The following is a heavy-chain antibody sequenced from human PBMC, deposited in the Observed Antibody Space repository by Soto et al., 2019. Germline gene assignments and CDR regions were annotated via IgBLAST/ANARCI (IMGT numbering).Heavy chain of an antibody. CDR1: GYTFTSYD. V-gene: IGHV1-8*01. D-gene: IGHD2-15*01. CDR3: ARGFCSGGSCQRGAFDI. Sequence: GASVKVSCKASGYTFTSYDINWVRQATGQGLEWMGWMNPNSGNTGYAQKFQGRVTMTRNTSISTAYMELSSLRSEDTAVYYCARGFCSGGSCQRGAFDIWGQGTMVTVSS. J-gene: IGHJ3*02. CDR2: MNPNSGNT.